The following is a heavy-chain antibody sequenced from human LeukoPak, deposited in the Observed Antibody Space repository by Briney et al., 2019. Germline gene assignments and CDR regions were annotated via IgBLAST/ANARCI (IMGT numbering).Heavy chain of an antibody. CDR1: GFTFCTSW. CDR3: ARGHYGDYA. CDR2: INQAGKEK. Sequence: PGGSLRLSCVACGFTFCTSWTNWVREGPGKGLERGANINQAGKEKNSVDTVKGRFSLPRDNAKSTLYMWRNSVRAVDTAKYCSARGHYGDYAWGQGTLVTVSS. J-gene: IGHJ5*02. V-gene: IGHV3-7*02. D-gene: IGHD4-17*01.